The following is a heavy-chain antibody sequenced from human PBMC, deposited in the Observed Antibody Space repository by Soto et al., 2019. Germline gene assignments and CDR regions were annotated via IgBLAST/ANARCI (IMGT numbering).Heavy chain of an antibody. CDR1: GFTFSSYG. D-gene: IGHD3-3*01. J-gene: IGHJ6*03. CDR2: IWYDGSNK. Sequence: GGSLRLSCAASGFTFSSYGMHWVRQAPGKGLEWVAVIWYDGSNKYYADSVKGRFTISRDNSKNTLYLQMNSLRAEDTAVYYCARDVARGFWSGYLELYYYYYYMDVWGKGTTVTVSS. V-gene: IGHV3-33*01. CDR3: ARDVARGFWSGYLELYYYYYYMDV.